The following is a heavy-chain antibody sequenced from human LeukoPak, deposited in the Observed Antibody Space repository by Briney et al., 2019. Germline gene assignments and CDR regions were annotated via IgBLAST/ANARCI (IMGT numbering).Heavy chain of an antibody. CDR1: GFTFSDYA. D-gene: IGHD3-10*01. CDR2: IYYSGGT. J-gene: IGHJ5*02. V-gene: IGHV4-59*01. CDR3: ARVVSGSRGNWFDP. Sequence: PGGSLRLSCVASGFTFSDYAMSWVRQAPGEGLEWIGYIYYSGGTNYNPSLKSRVTISVDTSKNQFSLKLSSVTAADTAVYYCARVVSGSRGNWFDPWGQGTLVTVSS.